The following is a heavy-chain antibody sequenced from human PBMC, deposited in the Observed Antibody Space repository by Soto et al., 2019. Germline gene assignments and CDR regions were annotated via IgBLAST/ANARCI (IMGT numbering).Heavy chain of an antibody. D-gene: IGHD6-13*01. J-gene: IGHJ1*01. CDR1: GGSLSGYY. CDR3: ARDGAAAGFQH. Sequence: QVQLQQWGAGLLKPSETLSLTCAVYGGSLSGYYWSWIRQPPGKGLEWIGEINHSGSTNYNPSLKIRVTISVYTAKNQFSLRLSSVTAADTAVYYCARDGAAAGFQHWGQGTLVTVSS. CDR2: INHSGST. V-gene: IGHV4-34*02.